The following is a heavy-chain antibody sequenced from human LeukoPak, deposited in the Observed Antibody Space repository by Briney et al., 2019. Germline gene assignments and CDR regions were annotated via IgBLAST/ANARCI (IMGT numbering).Heavy chain of an antibody. J-gene: IGHJ4*02. CDR3: AKTTVTTPIDY. V-gene: IGHV3-23*01. CDR2: ISGSGGST. CDR1: GXXXXXYX. D-gene: IGHD4-17*01. Sequence: RXXXAXXGXXXXXYXXXWXXQAPGKGXEWVSAISGSGGSTYYADSVKGRFTISRDNSKNTLYLQMNSLRAEDTAVYYCAKTTVTTPIDYWGQGTLVTVSS.